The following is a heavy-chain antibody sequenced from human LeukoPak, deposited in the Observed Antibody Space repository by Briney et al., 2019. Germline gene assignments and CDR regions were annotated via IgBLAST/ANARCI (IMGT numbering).Heavy chain of an antibody. Sequence: GESLRLSCAASGFSFTTYWMSWVRQAPGKGLEWVANINQDATEKHYVDSVKGRFTISRDNAKNSLYLQMNSLRAEDTAVYYCAELGITMIGGVWGKGTTVTISS. CDR3: AELGITMIGGV. V-gene: IGHV3-7*01. D-gene: IGHD3-10*02. CDR1: GFSFTTYW. J-gene: IGHJ6*04. CDR2: INQDATEK.